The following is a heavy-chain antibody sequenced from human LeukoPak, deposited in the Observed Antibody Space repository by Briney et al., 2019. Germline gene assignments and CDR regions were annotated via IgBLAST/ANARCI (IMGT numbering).Heavy chain of an antibody. CDR1: GFTFSSYS. CDR2: ISSSGSTI. V-gene: IGHV3-48*04. D-gene: IGHD5/OR15-5a*01. J-gene: IGHJ4*02. CDR3: AREVSTGSQL. Sequence: GGSLRLSCAASGFTFSSYSMNWVRQAPGKGLEWVSYISSSGSTIYYADSVKGRFTISRDNAKNSLYLQMNSLRAEDTAVYYCAREVSTGSQLWGQGTLVTVSS.